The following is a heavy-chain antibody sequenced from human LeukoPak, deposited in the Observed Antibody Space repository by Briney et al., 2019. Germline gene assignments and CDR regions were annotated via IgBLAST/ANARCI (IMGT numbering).Heavy chain of an antibody. J-gene: IGHJ4*02. CDR1: GFTFSSYG. CDR3: ARDWGTGTRPLAY. D-gene: IGHD1-7*01. V-gene: IGHV3-30*02. CDR2: IRYDGSNK. Sequence: GGSLRLSCAAPGFTFSSYGMHWVRQAPGKGLEWVAFIRYDGSNKYYADSVKGRFTISRDNAKNSLYLQMNSLRAEDTAVYYCARDWGTGTRPLAYWGQGTLVTVSS.